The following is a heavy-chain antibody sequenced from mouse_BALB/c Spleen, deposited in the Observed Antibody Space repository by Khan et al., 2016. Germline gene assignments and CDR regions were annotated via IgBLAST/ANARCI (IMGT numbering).Heavy chain of an antibody. Sequence: VRLQQSGAELVKPGASVKLSCTASGFNIKDTYMHWVKQRPEQGLEWIGRIDPANGNTKYDPKFQGKATITADTSSNTAYLQLSSLTSEDTAVYYCASTVVADFDYWGHGTTLTVSS. CDR2: IDPANGNT. CDR3: ASTVVADFDY. CDR1: GFNIKDTY. J-gene: IGHJ2*01. V-gene: IGHV14-3*02. D-gene: IGHD1-1*01.